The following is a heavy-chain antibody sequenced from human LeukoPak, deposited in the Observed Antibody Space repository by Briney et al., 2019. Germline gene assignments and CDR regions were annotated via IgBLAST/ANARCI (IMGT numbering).Heavy chain of an antibody. D-gene: IGHD6-19*01. V-gene: IGHV4-61*02. CDR2: IYTSGST. J-gene: IGHJ4*02. CDR1: GGSISSGGYY. Sequence: SETLSLTCTVSGGSISSGGYYWSWIRQPAGKGLEWIGRIYTSGSTNYNPSLKSRVTISVDTSKNQFSLKLSSVTAADTAVYYCAREARGFRPSSGWPYYFDYWGQGTLVTVSS. CDR3: AREARGFRPSSGWPYYFDY.